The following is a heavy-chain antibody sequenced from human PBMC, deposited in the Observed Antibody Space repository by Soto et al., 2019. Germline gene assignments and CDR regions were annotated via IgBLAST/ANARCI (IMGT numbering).Heavy chain of an antibody. D-gene: IGHD6-25*01. CDR1: GYTFTTYD. CDR2: MNPYSGNT. V-gene: IGHV1-8*01. J-gene: IGHJ4*02. CDR3: ARRKERSGPHYFDY. Sequence: APVKVSCKASGYTFTTYDISWVRQATGQGLEWMGWMNPYSGNTGYAQKFQGRVTVTRNTSISTVYMELSGLRPDDTAVYYCARRKERSGPHYFDYWGQGSQVTVSS.